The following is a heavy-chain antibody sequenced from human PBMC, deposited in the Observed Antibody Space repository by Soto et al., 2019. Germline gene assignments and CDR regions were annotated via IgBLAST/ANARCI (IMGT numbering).Heavy chain of an antibody. CDR1: GYTFTSYG. V-gene: IGHV1-18*01. J-gene: IGHJ4*02. D-gene: IGHD3-22*01. CDR2: IGAYNGDT. CDR3: ARGPPDLSTIIVSLY. Sequence: ASVKVSCKTSGYTFTSYGITWVRQAPGQGLEWMGWIGAYNGDTNYAQNLQGRVTMTTDTSTSRANMELRALRSDDTAIFFCARGPPDLSTIIVSLYWGQGTLVTVSS.